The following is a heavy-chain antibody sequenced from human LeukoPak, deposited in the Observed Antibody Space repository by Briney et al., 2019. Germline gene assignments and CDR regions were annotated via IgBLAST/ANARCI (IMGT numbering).Heavy chain of an antibody. CDR2: IRYDGSNK. CDR1: GFTFSSYG. CDR3: AKVVDVNHAFDI. D-gene: IGHD1-14*01. J-gene: IGHJ3*02. Sequence: PGGSLRLSCAASGFTFSSYGMHWVRQAPGKGLEWVAFIRYDGSNKYYADSVKGRFTISRDNSKNTLYLQMNSLRAEDTAVYYCAKVVDVNHAFDIWGQGTMVTVSS. V-gene: IGHV3-30*02.